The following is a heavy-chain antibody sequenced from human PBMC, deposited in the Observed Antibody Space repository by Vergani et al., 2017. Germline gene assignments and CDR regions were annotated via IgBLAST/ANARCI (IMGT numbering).Heavy chain of an antibody. Sequence: QVQLQESGPGLVKPSETLSLTCTVSGGSMSPYYWNWIRQPPGKGLEWIGYIYYSGSTYYNPSLKSRVTISLDMSKNQFSLKLSSVTAADTAVYYCARGRGVTTIRHWFDPWGQGTLVTVSS. V-gene: IGHV4-59*08. CDR2: IYYSGST. D-gene: IGHD4-17*01. CDR3: ARGRGVTTIRHWFDP. J-gene: IGHJ5*02. CDR1: GGSMSPYY.